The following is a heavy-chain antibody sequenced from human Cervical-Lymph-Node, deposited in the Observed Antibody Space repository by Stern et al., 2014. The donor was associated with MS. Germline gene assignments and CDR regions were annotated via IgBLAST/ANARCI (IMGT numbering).Heavy chain of an antibody. Sequence: QVQLVQSGAEVKKPGASVRVSCQTSGYTFINYDINWVRQATGQGLEWVGWINPKNGHTGSTQKFQGRVTLTANNSISTAYMDLINLTSEDTAIYYCTTSQGAFWGQGALVTVSS. D-gene: IGHD3-3*02. CDR3: TTSQGAF. CDR2: INPKNGHT. CDR1: GYTFINYD. J-gene: IGHJ4*02. V-gene: IGHV1-8*01.